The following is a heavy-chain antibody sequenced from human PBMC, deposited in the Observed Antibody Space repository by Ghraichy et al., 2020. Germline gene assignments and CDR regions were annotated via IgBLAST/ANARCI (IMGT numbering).Heavy chain of an antibody. CDR3: AAGLGRVGYFDL. CDR1: GFTFTSSA. CDR2: IVVGSGNT. D-gene: IGHD3-10*01. V-gene: IGHV1-58*01. J-gene: IGHJ2*01. Sequence: SVKVSCKASGFTFTSSAVQWVRQARGQRLEWIGWIVVGSGNTNYAQKFQERVTITRDMSTSTAYMELSSLRSEDTAVYYCAAGLGRVGYFDLWGRGTLVTVSS.